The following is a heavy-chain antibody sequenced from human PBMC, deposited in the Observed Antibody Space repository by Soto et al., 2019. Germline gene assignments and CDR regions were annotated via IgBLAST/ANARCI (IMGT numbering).Heavy chain of an antibody. J-gene: IGHJ4*02. Sequence: QVQLVESGGGVVQPGRSLRLSCAASGFTFSSYGMHWVRQAPGKGLEWVAVISYDGSNKYYADSVRGRFTISRDNSKNSLYLRMNSLRAEDTAVYYCAKDRTPGLVFSHYLDYWGQGTLVTVSS. V-gene: IGHV3-30*18. CDR1: GFTFSSYG. CDR2: ISYDGSNK. CDR3: AKDRTPGLVFSHYLDY. D-gene: IGHD3-3*02.